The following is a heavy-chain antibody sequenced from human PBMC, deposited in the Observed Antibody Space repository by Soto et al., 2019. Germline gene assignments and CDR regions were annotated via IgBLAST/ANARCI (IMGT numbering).Heavy chain of an antibody. J-gene: IGHJ4*02. CDR2: ITYNGSSK. Sequence: GGSLRLPCAASGFTFSSYAMSWVRQAPGKGLEWVAVITYNGSSKYYADSVKGRFTISRDNSKNTLYLQMNSLRAEDTAVYYCAKDAYSSGWYDYWGQGTLVTVSS. D-gene: IGHD6-19*01. V-gene: IGHV3-23*01. CDR1: GFTFSSYA. CDR3: AKDAYSSGWYDY.